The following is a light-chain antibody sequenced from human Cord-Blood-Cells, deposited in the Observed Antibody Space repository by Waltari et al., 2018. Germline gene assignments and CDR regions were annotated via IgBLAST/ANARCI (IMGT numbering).Light chain of an antibody. V-gene: IGLV1-47*01. CDR3: AAWDDSLSGWV. CDR1: SSNIVSNY. Sequence: QSVLTQPPSASGTPGQRVTISCSGSSSNIVSNYVYWYQQPPGTAPKLLIYRNNQRPSGVPDRCSGSKSGTSVSLAISGLRSEDEADYYCAAWDDSLSGWVFGGGTKLTVL. CDR2: RNN. J-gene: IGLJ3*02.